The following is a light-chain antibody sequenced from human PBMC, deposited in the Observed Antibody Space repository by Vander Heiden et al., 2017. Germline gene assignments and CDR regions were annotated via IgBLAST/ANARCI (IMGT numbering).Light chain of an antibody. Sequence: VLTQSPATLYSSPGERPILACTASQTVSSYLACYQQKPGQAPRLLIYDASNSATGIPARFSGSGCGTDFTLTISSLEPEDFAVYYCQQRSNWPPITFGQGTQVEIK. CDR1: QTVSSY. V-gene: IGKV3-11*01. J-gene: IGKJ5*01. CDR2: DAS. CDR3: QQRSNWPPIT.